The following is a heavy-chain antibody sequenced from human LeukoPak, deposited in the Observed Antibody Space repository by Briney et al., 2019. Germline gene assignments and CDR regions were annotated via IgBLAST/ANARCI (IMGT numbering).Heavy chain of an antibody. CDR2: TYYKSKWYN. Sequence: SQTLSLTCAISGDSVSRNSAAWNWIRQSPSRGLEWLGRTYYKSKWYNNFAVSVKSRITINPDTSKNQFSLQLKSVTPEDTALYYCASASEEEDTAMEYWGQGILVTVSS. CDR3: ASASEEEDTAMEY. V-gene: IGHV6-1*01. D-gene: IGHD5-18*01. CDR1: GDSVSRNSAA. J-gene: IGHJ4*02.